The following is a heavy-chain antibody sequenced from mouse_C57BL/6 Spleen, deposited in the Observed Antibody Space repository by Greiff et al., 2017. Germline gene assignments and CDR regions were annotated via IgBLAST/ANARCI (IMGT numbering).Heavy chain of an antibody. CDR2: IRSKSNNYAT. Sequence: EVKVVESGGGLVQPKGSLKLSCAASGFSFNTYAMNWVRQAPGKGLEWVARIRSKSNNYATYYADSVKDRFTISRDDSESMLYLQMNNLKTEDTAMYYCVRHEAYYYGSSPFAYWGQGTLVTVSA. J-gene: IGHJ3*01. CDR1: GFSFNTYA. CDR3: VRHEAYYYGSSPFAY. V-gene: IGHV10-1*01. D-gene: IGHD1-1*01.